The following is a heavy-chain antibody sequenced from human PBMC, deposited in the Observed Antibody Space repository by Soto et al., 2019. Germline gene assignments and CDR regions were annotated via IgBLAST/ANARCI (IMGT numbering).Heavy chain of an antibody. CDR2: ISAGNGDT. D-gene: IGHD2-21*01. CDR3: ARDPYGGGD. Sequence: QAQLVQSGAEVRKPGASVKISCKASGYTFTTYAIHWMRQAPGHSLEWMGWISAGNGDTKYSQQFQGRITFTGDTSASTVYMELSSLRSEDTAVYCCARDPYGGGDWGQGTLVTVSS. V-gene: IGHV1-3*01. CDR1: GYTFTTYA. J-gene: IGHJ4*02.